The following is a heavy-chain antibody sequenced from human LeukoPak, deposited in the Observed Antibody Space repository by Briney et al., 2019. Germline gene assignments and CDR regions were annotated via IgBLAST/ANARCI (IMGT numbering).Heavy chain of an antibody. CDR2: ISYDGSNK. J-gene: IGHJ3*02. CDR1: GFTFSSYA. CDR3: AREERITIFGVDPDAFDI. V-gene: IGHV3-30-3*01. D-gene: IGHD3-3*01. Sequence: PGGSLRLSCAASGFTFSSYAMHWVRQAPGKGLEWVAVISYDGSNKYYADSVKGRFTISRDNAKNSLYLQMNSLRAEDAAVYYCAREERITIFGVDPDAFDIWGQGTMVTVSS.